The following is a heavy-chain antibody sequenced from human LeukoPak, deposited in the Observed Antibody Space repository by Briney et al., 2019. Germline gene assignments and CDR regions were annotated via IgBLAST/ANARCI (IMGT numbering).Heavy chain of an antibody. CDR2: ISGSGGTT. CDR3: ARKTDSSGSGDY. Sequence: GGSLRPSCAASGSPITSYAMGGGRQAPGKGLEWVSTISGSGGTTYYAASVKCRFTISRDTSKNTLFIQMNSLRADDTAVYYCARKTDSSGSGDYWGQGTLVTVSS. D-gene: IGHD3-22*01. V-gene: IGHV3-23*01. CDR1: GSPITSYA. J-gene: IGHJ4*02.